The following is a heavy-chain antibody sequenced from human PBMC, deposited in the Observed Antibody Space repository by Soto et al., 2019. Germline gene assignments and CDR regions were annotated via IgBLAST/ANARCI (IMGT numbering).Heavy chain of an antibody. CDR2: IIPILGIA. Sequence: QVQLVQSGAEVKKPGSSVKVSCKASGGTFSSYTISWVRQAPGQGLEWMGRIIPILGIANYAQKFQGRVTITADKSTSTAYMELSSLRSEDTAVYYCARAPRPGIAVAGRYNWFDPWGQGTLVTVSS. D-gene: IGHD6-13*01. CDR3: ARAPRPGIAVAGRYNWFDP. J-gene: IGHJ5*02. CDR1: GGTFSSYT. V-gene: IGHV1-69*02.